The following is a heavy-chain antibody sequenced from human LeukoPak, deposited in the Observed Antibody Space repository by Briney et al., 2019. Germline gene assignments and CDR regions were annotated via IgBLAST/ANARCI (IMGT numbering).Heavy chain of an antibody. Sequence: PSETLSLTCAVYGPSFSGYYWSWIRQPPGKGLEWIGEIDHRGRAKYNPSLKSRVSTSIDTSKNQISLNLSSVTAADTAVYYCARDVDTALMDVWGEGTTVIVSS. J-gene: IGHJ6*04. CDR1: GPSFSGYY. D-gene: IGHD5-18*01. V-gene: IGHV4-34*01. CDR2: IDHRGRA. CDR3: ARDVDTALMDV.